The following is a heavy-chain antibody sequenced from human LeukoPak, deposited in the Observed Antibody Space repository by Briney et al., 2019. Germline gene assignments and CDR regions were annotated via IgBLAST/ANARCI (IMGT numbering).Heavy chain of an antibody. CDR1: RYSFTSYW. CDR2: IYPGDSDT. D-gene: IGHD6-6*01. CDR3: AKISSSSPNDFFDI. V-gene: IGHV5-51*01. Sequence: PGESLKTSCKGSRYSFTSYWIVWVRQMPGKGLEWMGIIYPGDSDTRYSPSFQGQVTISADKSISIAYLQWSSLKASDTAMYYCAKISSSSPNDFFDIWGQGTMVTVSA. J-gene: IGHJ3*02.